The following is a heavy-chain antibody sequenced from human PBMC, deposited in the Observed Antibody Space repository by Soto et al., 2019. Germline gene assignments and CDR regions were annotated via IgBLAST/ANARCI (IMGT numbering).Heavy chain of an antibody. D-gene: IGHD1-26*01. Sequence: SETLSLTCAVYGGSFSGYYWSWIRQPPGKGLEWIGEINHSGSTNYNPSLKSRVTISVDTSKNQFSLKLSSVTAADTAVYYCARVPIVGATMTRKKYYFDYWGQGTLVTVSS. CDR3: ARVPIVGATMTRKKYYFDY. V-gene: IGHV4-34*01. CDR1: GGSFSGYY. J-gene: IGHJ4*02. CDR2: INHSGST.